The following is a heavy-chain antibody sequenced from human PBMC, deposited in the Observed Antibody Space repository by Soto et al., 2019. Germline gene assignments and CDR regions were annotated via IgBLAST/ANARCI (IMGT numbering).Heavy chain of an antibody. CDR2: IKQDGSEK. CDR1: GFTFSSYW. CDR3: ATSARFYYYYYYMDV. J-gene: IGHJ6*03. V-gene: IGHV3-7*01. D-gene: IGHD3-3*01. Sequence: EVQLVESGGGLVQPGGSLRLSCAASGFTFSSYWMSWVRQAPGKGLEWVASIKQDGSEKYYVDSVKGRFTISRDNAKNSQYLQMNSLRAADTAVYYCATSARFYYYYYYMDVWGKGTTVTVSS.